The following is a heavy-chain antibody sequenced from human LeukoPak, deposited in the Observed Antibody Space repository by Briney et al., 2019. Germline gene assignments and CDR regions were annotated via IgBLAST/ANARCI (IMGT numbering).Heavy chain of an antibody. CDR2: INPNSGGT. V-gene: IGHV1-2*02. Sequence: ASVKVSCKASGYTFTGYYMHRVRQAPGQGLEWMGWINPNSGGTNYAQKFQGRVTMTRDTSISTAYMEVSGLRSDDTAVFYCAVVPAASPYFDYWGQGTLVTVSS. CDR3: AVVPAASPYFDY. CDR1: GYTFTGYY. D-gene: IGHD2-2*01. J-gene: IGHJ4*02.